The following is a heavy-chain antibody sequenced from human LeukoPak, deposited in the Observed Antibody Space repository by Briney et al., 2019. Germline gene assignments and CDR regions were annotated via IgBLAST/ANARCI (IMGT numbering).Heavy chain of an antibody. CDR3: AKSQGLGYNWFDP. CDR2: INPNSGGT. D-gene: IGHD6-25*01. J-gene: IGHJ5*02. CDR1: GYTFTGYY. Sequence: GASVKVSCKASGYTFTGYYMHWVRQAPGQGLEWMGWINPNSGGTNYAQKFQGRVTMTRDTSTSTVYMELSSLRSEDTAVYYCAKSQGLGYNWFDPWGQGTLVTVSS. V-gene: IGHV1-2*02.